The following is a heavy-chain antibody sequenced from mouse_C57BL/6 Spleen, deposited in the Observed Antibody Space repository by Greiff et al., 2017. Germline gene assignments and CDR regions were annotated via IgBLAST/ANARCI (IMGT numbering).Heavy chain of an antibody. J-gene: IGHJ2*01. CDR3: ARHEFITTVVEGYFDY. V-gene: IGHV5-6*01. CDR2: ISSGGSYT. CDR1: GFTFSSYG. Sequence: EVKLVESGGDLVKPGGSLKLSCAASGFTFSSYGMSWVRQTPDKRLEWVATISSGGSYTYYPDSVKGRFTISRDNAKNTLYLQMSSLKSEDTAMYYCARHEFITTVVEGYFDYWGQGTTLTVSS. D-gene: IGHD1-1*01.